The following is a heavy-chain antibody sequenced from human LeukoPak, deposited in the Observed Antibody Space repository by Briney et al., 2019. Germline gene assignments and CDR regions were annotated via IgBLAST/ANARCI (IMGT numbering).Heavy chain of an antibody. V-gene: IGHV4-61*02. J-gene: IGHJ4*02. D-gene: IGHD3-10*01. CDR2: IYTSGST. Sequence: PSQTLSLTCTVSGGSISSGSYYWSWIRQPAGKGLEWIGRIYTSGSTNYNPSLKSRVTISVDTSKNQFSLKLSSVTAADTAVYYCARDGESVGSGQDYWGQGTLVTVSS. CDR3: ARDGESVGSGQDY. CDR1: GGSISSGSYY.